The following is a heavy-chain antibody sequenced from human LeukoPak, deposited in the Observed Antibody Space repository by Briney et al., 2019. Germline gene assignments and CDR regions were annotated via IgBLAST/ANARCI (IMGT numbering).Heavy chain of an antibody. CDR2: ISAYNGNT. J-gene: IGHJ5*02. Sequence: ASVKVSCKASGYTFTSYGISWVRQAPGQGLEWMGWISAYNGNTNYAQKLQGRVTMTTDTSTSTAYMELRSLRSDDTAVYYCARVFGYCSSTSCYLRASWFDPWGQGTLVTVSS. CDR3: ARVFGYCSSTSCYLRASWFDP. V-gene: IGHV1-18*01. CDR1: GYTFTSYG. D-gene: IGHD2-2*01.